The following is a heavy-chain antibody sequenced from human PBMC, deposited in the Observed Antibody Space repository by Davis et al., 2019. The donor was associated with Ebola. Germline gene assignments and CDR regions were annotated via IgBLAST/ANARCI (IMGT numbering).Heavy chain of an antibody. D-gene: IGHD2/OR15-2a*01. CDR1: GGSFSGYY. Sequence: SETLSLTFAVYGGSFSGYYWSWIRQPPGKGLEWIGAINHSGSTNYNPSLKSRVIMSGDRSWNQFFLKLSSVTAADKAVYYCARDKGDNKYFQNWGQGTLGTVSS. CDR3: ARDKGDNKYFQN. J-gene: IGHJ1*01. CDR2: INHSGST. V-gene: IGHV4-34*09.